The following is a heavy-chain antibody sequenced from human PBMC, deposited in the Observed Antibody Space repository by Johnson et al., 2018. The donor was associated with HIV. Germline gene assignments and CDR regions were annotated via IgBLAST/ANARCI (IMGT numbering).Heavy chain of an antibody. CDR2: INWNGGST. D-gene: IGHD1-26*01. V-gene: IGHV3-20*04. J-gene: IGHJ3*02. CDR1: GFTFSNYA. CDR3: ARVVGATLPDAFDI. Sequence: VQLVESGGGVVQPGRSLRLSCAASGFTFSNYAINWVRQAPGKGLEWVSGINWNGGSTGYADSVKGRFTISRDNAKNSLYLQMNSLRAEDTALYYCARVVGATLPDAFDIWGQGTMVTVSS.